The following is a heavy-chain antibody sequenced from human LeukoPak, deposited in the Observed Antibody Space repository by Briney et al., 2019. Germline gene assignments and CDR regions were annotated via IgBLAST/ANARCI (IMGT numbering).Heavy chain of an antibody. D-gene: IGHD3-22*01. CDR3: ARWGYYDSSGYSSDAFDI. J-gene: IGHJ3*02. CDR2: IYYSGST. CDR1: GGSISSYY. V-gene: IGHV4-59*01. Sequence: SETLSLTCTVSGGSISSYYWSWIRQPPGKGLEWIGYIYYSGSTNYNPSLKSRVTISVDTSMNQFSLKLSSVTAADTAVYYCARWGYYDSSGYSSDAFDIWGQGTMVSVSS.